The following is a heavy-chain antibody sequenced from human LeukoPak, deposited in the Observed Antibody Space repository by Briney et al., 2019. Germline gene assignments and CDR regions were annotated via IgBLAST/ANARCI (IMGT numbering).Heavy chain of an antibody. CDR1: GRSFSSYY. CDR3: ARQRTSGSYPFDC. V-gene: IGHV4-59*08. CDR2: IYYGGST. D-gene: IGHD1-26*01. J-gene: IGHJ4*02. Sequence: PSDTLSLTCTVSGRSFSSYYWSWVRQPPGKGLEWIGYIYYGGSTNYNPSLESRVTISVDTSKSQFSLKLSSVTAADPAVYYCARQRTSGSYPFDCWGQGTLVTVSS.